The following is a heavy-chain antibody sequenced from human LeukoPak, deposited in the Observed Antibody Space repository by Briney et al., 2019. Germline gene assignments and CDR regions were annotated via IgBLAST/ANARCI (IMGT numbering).Heavy chain of an antibody. V-gene: IGHV3-30*04. CDR3: ATGLAYCGGDCYDY. Sequence: PGGSLRLSCAASGFTFSSYAMHWVRQAPGKGLEWVAVVSYDGSNKDYADSVKGRFTISRDNAKNSLYLQMNSLRAEDTAVYYCATGLAYCGGDCYDYWGQGTLVTVSS. CDR2: VSYDGSNK. D-gene: IGHD2-21*02. CDR1: GFTFSSYA. J-gene: IGHJ4*02.